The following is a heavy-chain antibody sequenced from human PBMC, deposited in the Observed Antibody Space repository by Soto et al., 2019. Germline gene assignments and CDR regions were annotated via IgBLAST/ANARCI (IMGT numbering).Heavy chain of an antibody. CDR1: GGTFSSYA. D-gene: IGHD2-2*01. CDR2: IIPIFGTA. J-gene: IGHJ4*02. Sequence: ASVKVSCKASGGTFSSYAISWVRQAPGQGPEWMGGIIPIFGTANYAQKFQGRVTITADESTSTAYMELSGLRSEDTAVYYCARVSCSSTSCSGLDYWGQGTLVTVSS. V-gene: IGHV1-69*13. CDR3: ARVSCSSTSCSGLDY.